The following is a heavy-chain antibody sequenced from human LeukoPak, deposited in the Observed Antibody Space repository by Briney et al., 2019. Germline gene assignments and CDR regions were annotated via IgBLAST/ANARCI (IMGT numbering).Heavy chain of an antibody. J-gene: IGHJ5*02. D-gene: IGHD3-10*01. V-gene: IGHV3-30*03. CDR2: ISYDGSET. Sequence: GGSLRLSCAASGFTFRSHGIHWVRQAPGKGLECVALISYDGSETYYVDSVRGRFTISRDNSKDTVDLHMSSLRAEDTAVYYCARARKSGGITMIRGVKDRGWFDPWGQGTLVTVSS. CDR1: GFTFRSHG. CDR3: ARARKSGGITMIRGVKDRGWFDP.